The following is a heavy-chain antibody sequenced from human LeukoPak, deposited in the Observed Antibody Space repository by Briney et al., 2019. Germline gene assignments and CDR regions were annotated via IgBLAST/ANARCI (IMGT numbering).Heavy chain of an antibody. CDR2: INHSGST. CDR3: ARLVALVTLDY. Sequence: SETLSLTCAVYGGSFNGYYWSWIRQPPGKGLEWIGEINHSGSTNYNPFLKSRITISVDTSKNQFSLKLSSVTAADTAVYYCARLVALVTLDYWGQGTLVTVSS. D-gene: IGHD5-18*01. V-gene: IGHV4-34*01. CDR1: GGSFNGYY. J-gene: IGHJ4*02.